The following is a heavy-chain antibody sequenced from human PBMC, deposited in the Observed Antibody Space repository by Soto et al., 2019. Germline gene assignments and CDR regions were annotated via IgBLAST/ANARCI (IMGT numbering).Heavy chain of an antibody. V-gene: IGHV4-59*01. Sequence: SETLSLTCTVPDGSISSNYWTWIRQPPGKGLEWIGYVYNSGSTNYNPSLKSRVTISEDTSKSQFSLKVNSMTAADTAVYYCARYRREAVAGYTLDNWGQGILVTVSS. J-gene: IGHJ4*02. CDR2: VYNSGST. CDR1: DGSISSNY. D-gene: IGHD6-13*01. CDR3: ARYRREAVAGYTLDN.